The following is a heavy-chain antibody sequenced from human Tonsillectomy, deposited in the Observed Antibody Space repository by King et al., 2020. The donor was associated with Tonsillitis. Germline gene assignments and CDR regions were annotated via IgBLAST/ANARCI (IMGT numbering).Heavy chain of an antibody. D-gene: IGHD3-22*01. CDR2: INPNNGDT. V-gene: IGHV1-2*02. CDR1: GYTFNDYY. Sequence: VQLVESGAEVKKPGASVKVSCKTSGYTFNDYYMHWVRQAPGQGLEWMGWINPNNGDTNYAQKFQDRVTMTRDTSIDTVYMELSRLTSDDTAVDYCYYDSPTSENDVFDIWGQGTMVTVSS. J-gene: IGHJ3*02. CDR3: YYDSPTSENDVFDI.